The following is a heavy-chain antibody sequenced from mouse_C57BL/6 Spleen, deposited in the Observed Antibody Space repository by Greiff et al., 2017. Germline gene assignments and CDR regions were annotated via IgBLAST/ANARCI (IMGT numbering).Heavy chain of an antibody. D-gene: IGHD1-1*01. J-gene: IGHJ2*01. CDR1: GYTFTSYG. CDR2: IYPRSGNT. V-gene: IGHV1-81*01. CDR3: ARRMLTTVEGYFDY. Sequence: QVQLQQSGAELARPGASVKLSCKASGYTFTSYGISWVKQRTGQGLEWIGEIYPRSGNTYYNEKFKGKATLTADKSSSTAYMELRSLTSEDSAVYFCARRMLTTVEGYFDYWGQGTTLTVSS.